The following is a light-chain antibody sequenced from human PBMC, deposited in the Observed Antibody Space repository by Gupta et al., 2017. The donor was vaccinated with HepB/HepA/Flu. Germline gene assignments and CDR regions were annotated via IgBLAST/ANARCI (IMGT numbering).Light chain of an antibody. CDR1: QSFNSGY. Sequence: EIVLTQSPGTLSLSPGERATLSCRASQSFNSGYLAWYQQKPGQAPRLLIYGASSRDTDIPDRFSGSGYGKDFTLTISRREHEDFAVYYCQHHEDSIPLSFGWGTKVEMK. J-gene: IGKJ4*01. V-gene: IGKV3-20*01. CDR3: QHHEDSIPLS. CDR2: GAS.